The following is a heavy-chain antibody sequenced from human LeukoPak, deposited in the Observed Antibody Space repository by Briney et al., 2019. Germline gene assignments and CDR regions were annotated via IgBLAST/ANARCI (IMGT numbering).Heavy chain of an antibody. V-gene: IGHV7-4-1*02. CDR3: AVRYGGSPFDY. CDR2: INTNTGNP. D-gene: IGHD4-23*01. CDR1: GYTFTSYA. J-gene: IGHJ4*02. Sequence: GASVKVSCKASGYTFTSYAMNWVRQAPGQGLKWMGWINTNTGNPTYAQGFTGRFVFSLDTSVSTAYLRISSLKAEDTAVYYCAVRYGGSPFDYWGQGTLVTVSS.